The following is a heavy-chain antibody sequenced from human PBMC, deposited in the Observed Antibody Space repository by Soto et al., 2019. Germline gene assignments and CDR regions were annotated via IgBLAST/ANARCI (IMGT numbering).Heavy chain of an antibody. CDR3: ATGLILSYFDY. CDR2: ISSSSTYI. Sequence: GGSLRLSCAASGFTFSSYSMNWVRQAPGKGLEWVSSISSSSTYIYYADSMKGRFTISRDNAKNSLYLQMNSLRAEDTAVYYCATGLILSYFDYWGQGTLVTVSS. CDR1: GFTFSSYS. V-gene: IGHV3-21*01. J-gene: IGHJ4*02. D-gene: IGHD6-19*01.